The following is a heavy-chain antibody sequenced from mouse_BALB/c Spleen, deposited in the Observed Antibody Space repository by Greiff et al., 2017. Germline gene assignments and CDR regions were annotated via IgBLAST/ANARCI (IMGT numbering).Heavy chain of an antibody. D-gene: IGHD1-1*01. J-gene: IGHJ4*01. V-gene: IGHV5-6*01. CDR1: GFTFSSYG. CDR3: ARHFITTALQHYYAMDY. Sequence: EVQRVESGGDLVKPGGSLKLSCAASGFTFSSYGMSWVRQTPDKRLEWVATISSGGSYTYYPDSVKGRFTISRDNAKNTLYLQMSSLKSEDTAMYYCARHFITTALQHYYAMDYWGQGTSVTVSS. CDR2: ISSGGSYT.